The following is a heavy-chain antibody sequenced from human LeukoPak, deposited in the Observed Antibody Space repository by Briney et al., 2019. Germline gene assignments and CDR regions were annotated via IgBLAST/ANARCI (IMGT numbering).Heavy chain of an antibody. CDR2: IYYSGST. Sequence: SETLSLTCTASGGSVSSYYWSWIRQPPGKGLEWIGYIYYSGSTYYNHSLKSRFTISVDTSKNQFSLKLSSVTAEDTAAYYCARFSYGSGSYPSWFDPWGQGTLVTVSS. J-gene: IGHJ5*02. CDR3: ARFSYGSGSYPSWFDP. D-gene: IGHD3-10*01. CDR1: GGSVSSYY. V-gene: IGHV4-59*02.